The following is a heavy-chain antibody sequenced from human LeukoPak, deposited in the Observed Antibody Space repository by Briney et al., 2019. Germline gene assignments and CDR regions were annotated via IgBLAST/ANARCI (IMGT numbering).Heavy chain of an antibody. J-gene: IGHJ3*01. CDR3: VTTTVTTSYAFDV. Sequence: GGSLRLSCAASGFTFSNYYMSWIRQAPGQGLEWMAFIYFNGNNKQYRGSLKGRFTISRDNSTNTLYLQMDSLRPEDTAVYYCVTTTVTTSYAFDVWGPGTMVTVSS. CDR2: IYFNGNNK. CDR1: GFTFSNYY. V-gene: IGHV3-30*02. D-gene: IGHD4-17*01.